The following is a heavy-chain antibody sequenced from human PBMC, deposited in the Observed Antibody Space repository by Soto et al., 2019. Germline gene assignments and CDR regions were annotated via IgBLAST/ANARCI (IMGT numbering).Heavy chain of an antibody. Sequence: ASVKVSCKASGYTFISYAMHWVRQAPGQSLEWMGWISAYNGNTNYAQKLQGRVTMTTDTSTSTAYMELRSLKASDTAIYYCARLVVAATDRRWLDPWGQGALVTVSS. CDR3: ARLVVAATDRRWLDP. V-gene: IGHV1-18*01. CDR1: GYTFISYA. CDR2: ISAYNGNT. D-gene: IGHD2-15*01. J-gene: IGHJ5*02.